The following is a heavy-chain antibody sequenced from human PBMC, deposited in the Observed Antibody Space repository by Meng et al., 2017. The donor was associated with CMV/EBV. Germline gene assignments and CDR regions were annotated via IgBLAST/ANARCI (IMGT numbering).Heavy chain of an antibody. CDR1: GFTFSSYA. CDR3: ATRGYTGYGFWFDP. Sequence: GESLKISCAASGFTFSSYAMSWVRQAPGKGLECISGISGSGGSSNYVDSVKGRFTISRDNTKNTLYLQMNSLRAEDTAVYYCATRGYTGYGFWFDPRGRGTLVTVSS. D-gene: IGHD5-12*01. CDR2: ISGSGGSS. V-gene: IGHV3-23*01. J-gene: IGHJ5*02.